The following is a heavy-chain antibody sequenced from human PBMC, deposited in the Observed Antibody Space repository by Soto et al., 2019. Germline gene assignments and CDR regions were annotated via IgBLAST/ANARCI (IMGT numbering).Heavy chain of an antibody. V-gene: IGHV1-69*01. CDR3: VRQLAYCGGDCYSGLDY. CDR2: IIPIFGTA. D-gene: IGHD2-21*02. Sequence: QVQLVQSGAEVKKPGSSVKVSCKASGGTFSSYAISWVRQAPGQGLEWMGGIIPIFGTANYAQKFQGRVTITADESTSTAYMELSSLRSEDTAVYYCVRQLAYCGGDCYSGLDYWGQGTLVTVSS. J-gene: IGHJ4*02. CDR1: GGTFSSYA.